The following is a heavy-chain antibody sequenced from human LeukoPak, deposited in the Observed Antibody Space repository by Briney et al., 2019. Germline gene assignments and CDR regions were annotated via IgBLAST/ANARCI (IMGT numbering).Heavy chain of an antibody. D-gene: IGHD6-19*01. CDR1: GFTFSSYA. CDR2: ISGSGGST. J-gene: IGHJ4*02. Sequence: GGSLRLSCAASGFTFSSYAMSWVRQAPGKGLEWVSAISGSGGSTYYADSVKGRFTISRDNSKNTLYLQMNSLRAEDTAVYYCAKDSSSSGWYGELDYWGQGTLVTVSS. CDR3: AKDSSSSGWYGELDY. V-gene: IGHV3-23*01.